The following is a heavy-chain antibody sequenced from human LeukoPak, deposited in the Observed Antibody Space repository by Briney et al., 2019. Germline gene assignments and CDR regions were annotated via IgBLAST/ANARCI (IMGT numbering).Heavy chain of an antibody. CDR3: ASADYGGNSRPFDY. D-gene: IGHD4-23*01. CDR2: INHSGST. J-gene: IGHJ4*02. Sequence: PSETLSLTCAVYGGSFSGYYWSWIRQPPGKGLEWIGEINHSGSTNYNPSLKSRVTISVNSSKNQFSLKLMPMTSANTEVYYCASADYGGNSRPFDYWGQGTLVTVSS. CDR1: GGSFSGYY. V-gene: IGHV4-34*01.